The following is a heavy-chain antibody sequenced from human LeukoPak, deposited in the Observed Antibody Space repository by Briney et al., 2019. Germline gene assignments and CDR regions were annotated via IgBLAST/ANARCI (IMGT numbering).Heavy chain of an antibody. D-gene: IGHD3-3*01. Sequence: GASVKVSCKVSGSSLSELSIQWVRQAPGKGLECLGGFDPEEAKMVYAQNFQGRVTMTEDTSTQTAYMELSGLTSDDTAVYYCTTRSGDFWSGFVNWGQGTLVTVSS. J-gene: IGHJ4*02. CDR2: FDPEEAKM. V-gene: IGHV1-24*01. CDR3: TTRSGDFWSGFVN. CDR1: GSSLSELS.